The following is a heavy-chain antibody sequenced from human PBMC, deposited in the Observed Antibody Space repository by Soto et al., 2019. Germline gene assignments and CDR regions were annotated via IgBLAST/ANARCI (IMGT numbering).Heavy chain of an antibody. V-gene: IGHV1-18*01. CDR3: TREGSAPYYYYGMDA. CDR2: INTHNGNT. Sequence: QVQLEQSAPEVKKPGASVKVSCKASGYTFTTYGISWVRQAPGQVLEGLGWINTHNGNTNYAQNLQVRVIMTADTSTITAYMELRSLRSDDTAIYYCTREGSAPYYYYGMDAWGQGTTVTVSS. J-gene: IGHJ6*02. CDR1: GYTFTTYG. D-gene: IGHD3-10*01.